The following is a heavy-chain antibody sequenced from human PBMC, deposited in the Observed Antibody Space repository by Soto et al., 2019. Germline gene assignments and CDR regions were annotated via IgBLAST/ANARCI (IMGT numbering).Heavy chain of an antibody. V-gene: IGHV4-30-4*01. Sequence: SETLSLTCTVSGGSISSGDYYWSWIRQPPGKGLKWIGYIFYSGSTYYNPSLKSRLSISVDTSKNQFSLKLSSVTAADTAVYYCARAVRGSYYDSWGQGTLVTVSS. CDR1: GGSISSGDYY. D-gene: IGHD1-26*01. CDR3: ARAVRGSYYDS. CDR2: IFYSGST. J-gene: IGHJ4*02.